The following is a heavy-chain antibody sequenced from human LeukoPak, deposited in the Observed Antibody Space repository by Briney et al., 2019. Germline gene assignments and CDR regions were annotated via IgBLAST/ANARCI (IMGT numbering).Heavy chain of an antibody. D-gene: IGHD3-16*02. V-gene: IGHV1-46*01. Sequence: GASVKVSCKASQYNFTSYYIHWVRRAPGQGLEWMGIINPSGGSTSYAQKFQGRVTMTRDTSTTTVYIELSSLRSEDTAVYYCARDIPYEVTFGGVTVMGSFVLDYWGQGTLVTVSS. CDR3: ARDIPYEVTFGGVTVMGSFVLDY. CDR2: INPSGGST. J-gene: IGHJ4*02. CDR1: QYNFTSYY.